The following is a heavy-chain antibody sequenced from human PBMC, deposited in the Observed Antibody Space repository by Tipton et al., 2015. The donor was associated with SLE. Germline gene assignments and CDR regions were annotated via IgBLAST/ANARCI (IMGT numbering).Heavy chain of an antibody. J-gene: IGHJ4*02. Sequence: TLSLTCTVSGGSISSSNHYWGWIRQPPGKGLEWIGSIYYTGSTYYNPSLKSRVTISVDMSKNQVSLKLSSVTAADTALYYCARHFSGSYSFDYWGQGKLVTVSS. CDR1: GGSISSSNHY. CDR2: IYYTGST. CDR3: ARHFSGSYSFDY. D-gene: IGHD1-26*01. V-gene: IGHV4-39*07.